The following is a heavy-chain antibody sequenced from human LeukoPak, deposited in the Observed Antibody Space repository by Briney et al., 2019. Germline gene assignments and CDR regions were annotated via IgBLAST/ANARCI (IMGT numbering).Heavy chain of an antibody. CDR1: GYTLTELS. J-gene: IGHJ4*02. CDR3: ATGDWNDSNFDY. D-gene: IGHD1-1*01. CDR2: FDPEDGET. Sequence: GASVKVSCRVSGYTLTELSMHWVRQAPGKGLEWMGGFDPEDGETIYAQKFQGRVTMTEDTSTDTAYMELSSLGSEDTAVYYCATGDWNDSNFDYWGQGTLVTVSS. V-gene: IGHV1-24*01.